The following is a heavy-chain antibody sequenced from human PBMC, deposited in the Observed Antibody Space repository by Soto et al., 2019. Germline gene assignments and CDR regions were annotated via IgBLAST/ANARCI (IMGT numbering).Heavy chain of an antibody. CDR2: IYSGGST. V-gene: IGHV3-53*01. CDR1: GFTVSSND. D-gene: IGHD6-13*01. Sequence: GGSLRLSCAASGFTVSSNDMSWVRQAPGKGLEWVSVIYSGGSTYYADSVKGRFTISRDNSKNTLYLQMNSLRAEDTAVYYCAREGGSSSWYRYYYYYGMDVWGQGTTVTVSS. J-gene: IGHJ6*02. CDR3: AREGGSSSWYRYYYYYGMDV.